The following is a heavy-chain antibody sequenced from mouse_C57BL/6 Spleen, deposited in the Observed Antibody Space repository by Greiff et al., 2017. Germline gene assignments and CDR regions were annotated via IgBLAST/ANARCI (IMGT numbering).Heavy chain of an antibody. V-gene: IGHV2-6-1*01. CDR1: GFSLTSYG. Sequence: VKLMESGPGLVAPSQSLSITCTVSGFSLTSYGVHWVRQPPGKGLEWMVLIWSDGSTTYNSALKSRLSIRNDNSKSQVFLKMNSLQTDDTAMYYSARHNYEEAMDYWGQGTSVTVSS. D-gene: IGHD2-1*01. CDR2: IWSDGST. CDR3: ARHNYEEAMDY. J-gene: IGHJ4*01.